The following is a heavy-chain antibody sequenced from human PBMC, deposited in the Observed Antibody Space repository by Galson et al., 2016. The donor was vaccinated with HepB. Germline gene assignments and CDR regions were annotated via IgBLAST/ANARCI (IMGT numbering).Heavy chain of an antibody. CDR1: GFTFDDHA. J-gene: IGHJ4*02. Sequence: SLRLSCAASGFTFDDHAMHWVRQAPGKGLEWVSGISSNGDTIGYADSVRGLFTISRDNVKNSLFLQMNSLTPEDTALYYCAKDNGVVVAIIDQWGQGTLVTVSS. CDR2: ISSNGDTI. V-gene: IGHV3-9*01. CDR3: AKDNGVVVAIIDQ. D-gene: IGHD2-2*02.